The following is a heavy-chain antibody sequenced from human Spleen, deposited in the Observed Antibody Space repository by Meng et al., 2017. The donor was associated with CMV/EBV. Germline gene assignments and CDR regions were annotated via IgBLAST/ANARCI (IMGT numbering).Heavy chain of an antibody. J-gene: IGHJ4*02. CDR2: ISYDGSNK. Sequence: QVEVVGSGGGVVQPGRSLRLSCAASGFTFSSYAMHWVRQAPGKGLEWVAVISYDGSNKYYADSVKGRFTISRDNSKNTLYLQMNSLRAEDTAVYYCARGYFDYWGQGTLVTVSS. CDR3: ARGYFDY. CDR1: GFTFSSYA. V-gene: IGHV3-30-3*01.